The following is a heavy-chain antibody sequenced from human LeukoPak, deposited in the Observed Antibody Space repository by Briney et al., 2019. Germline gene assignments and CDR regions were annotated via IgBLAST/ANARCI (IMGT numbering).Heavy chain of an antibody. D-gene: IGHD3-10*01. Sequence: SGGSLRLSCAASGFTFRNYWMGWVRQAPGRGLEWVANTKPDGSAEYHAASVRGRFTTSRDNANNLLHLQMNRLRAEDTAVYYCARGVSFDYWGQGTLVTVSS. CDR2: TKPDGSAE. CDR1: GFTFRNYW. J-gene: IGHJ4*02. V-gene: IGHV3-7*01. CDR3: ARGVSFDY.